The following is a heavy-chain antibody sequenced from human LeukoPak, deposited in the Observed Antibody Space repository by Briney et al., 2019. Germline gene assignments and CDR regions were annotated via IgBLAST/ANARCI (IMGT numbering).Heavy chain of an antibody. CDR1: GFTFSSYA. D-gene: IGHD1-1*01. CDR2: IGGRGVTT. Sequence: PGGSLRLSCAASGFTFSSYAMSWVRQAPGKGLEWVSYIGGRGVTTYYADSVKGRFTISRDNSKNTLYLQMNSLRAEDTAVYYCAKNNDLDYWGQGTLVTVSS. J-gene: IGHJ4*02. V-gene: IGHV3-23*01. CDR3: AKNNDLDY.